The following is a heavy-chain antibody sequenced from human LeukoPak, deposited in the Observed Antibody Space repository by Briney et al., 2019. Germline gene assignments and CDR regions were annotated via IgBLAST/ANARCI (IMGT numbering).Heavy chain of an antibody. J-gene: IGHJ4*02. Sequence: KPSETLSLTCTVSGGSISSYYWSWIRQPPGKGLEWIGEINHSGSTNYNPSLKSRVTISVDTSKNQFSLKLSSVTAADTAVYYCARGQWLVPFDYWGQGTLVTVSS. V-gene: IGHV4-34*01. D-gene: IGHD6-19*01. CDR3: ARGQWLVPFDY. CDR2: INHSGST. CDR1: GGSISSYY.